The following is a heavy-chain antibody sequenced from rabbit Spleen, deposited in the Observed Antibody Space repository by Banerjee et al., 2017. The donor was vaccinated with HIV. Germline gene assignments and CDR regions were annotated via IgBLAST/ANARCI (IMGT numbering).Heavy chain of an antibody. CDR3: AREDVGSSYTL. V-gene: IGHV1S45*01. CDR2: IDTNDGDT. CDR1: GFSFSSNW. J-gene: IGHJ4*01. D-gene: IGHD4-2*01. Sequence: LEESGGGLVKPGGTLTLTCTVSGFSFSSNWICWVRQAPGKGLEWIACIDTNDGDTDYANWPKGRFTISKTSSTTVTLQMTSLTAADTATYFCAREDVGSSYTLWGPGTLVTVS.